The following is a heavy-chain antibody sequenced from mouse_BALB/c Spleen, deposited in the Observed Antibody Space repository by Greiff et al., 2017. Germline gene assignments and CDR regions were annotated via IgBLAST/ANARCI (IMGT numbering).Heavy chain of an antibody. CDR3: ARRIGTGYFDY. CDR1: GFNIKDYY. V-gene: IGHV14-1*02. D-gene: IGHD2-14*01. J-gene: IGHJ2*01. Sequence: EVQLQQSGAELVRPGALVKLSCKASGFNIKDYYMHWVKQRPEQGLEWIGWIDPENGNTIYDPKFQGKASITADTSSNTAYLQLSSLTSEDTAVYYCARRIGTGYFDYWGQGTTLTVSS. CDR2: IDPENGNT.